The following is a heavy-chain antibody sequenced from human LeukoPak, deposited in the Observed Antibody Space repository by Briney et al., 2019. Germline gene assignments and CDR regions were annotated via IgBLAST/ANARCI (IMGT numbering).Heavy chain of an antibody. CDR2: INAGNGNT. CDR3: ARFLGGSYGMDV. V-gene: IGHV1-3*01. D-gene: IGHD1-26*01. Sequence: GASVKVSCKASGYTFTSYGISWVRQAPGQGLEWMGWINAGNGNTKFSQKFQGRVTITRDTSASTAYMELSSLRSEDTAVYYCARFLGGSYGMDVWGQGTTVTVSS. CDR1: GYTFTSYG. J-gene: IGHJ6*02.